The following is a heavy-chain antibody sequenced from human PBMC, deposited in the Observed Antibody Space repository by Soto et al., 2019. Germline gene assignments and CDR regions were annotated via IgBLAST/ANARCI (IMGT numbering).Heavy chain of an antibody. CDR2: IKQDGSEK. V-gene: IGHV3-7*05. D-gene: IGHD3-3*01. Sequence: GGSLRLSCAASGFTFSSYWMSWVRQAPGKGLEWVANIKQDGSEKYYVDSVKGRFTISRDNAKNSLYLQMNSLRAEDTAVYYCATQPAIYYDFWSGWGAPIDYWGQGTLVTVSS. CDR1: GFTFSSYW. CDR3: ATQPAIYYDFWSGWGAPIDY. J-gene: IGHJ4*02.